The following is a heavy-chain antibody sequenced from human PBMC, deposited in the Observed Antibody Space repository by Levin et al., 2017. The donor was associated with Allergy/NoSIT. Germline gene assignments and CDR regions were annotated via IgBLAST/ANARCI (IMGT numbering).Heavy chain of an antibody. J-gene: IGHJ4*02. CDR1: GFTFSNYD. V-gene: IGHV3-13*01. D-gene: IGHD3-22*01. Sequence: PGGSLRLSCAASGFTFSNYDMHWVRQVTGKGLEWVSAIGTAGDTYYPGSVKGRFTISRDNGKSSLYLQMNSLTAGDTAVYYCARGTPKYYYETTADYFFDYWGQGTLVTVSS. CDR2: IGTAGDT. CDR3: ARGTPKYYYETTADYFFDY.